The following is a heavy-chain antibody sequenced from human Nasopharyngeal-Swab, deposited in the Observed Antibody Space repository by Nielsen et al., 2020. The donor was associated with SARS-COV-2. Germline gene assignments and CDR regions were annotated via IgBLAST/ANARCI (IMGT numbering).Heavy chain of an antibody. CDR2: IYTGGST. CDR1: GGSISSYY. V-gene: IGHV4-4*07. D-gene: IGHD3-22*01. Sequence: SETLSLTCTVSGGSISSYYWSWIRQPAGKGLEWIGRIYTGGSTNYNPSLKSRVTMSVDTSKNQFSLKLSSVTAADTAVYYCARDRVDDYYDSSGQVYYFDYWGQGTLVTVSS. J-gene: IGHJ4*02. CDR3: ARDRVDDYYDSSGQVYYFDY.